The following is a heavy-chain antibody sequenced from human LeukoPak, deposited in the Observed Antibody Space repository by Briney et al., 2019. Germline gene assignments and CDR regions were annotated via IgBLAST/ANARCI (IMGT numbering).Heavy chain of an antibody. V-gene: IGHV1-69*13. J-gene: IGHJ5*02. Sequence: ASVTVSCKASGGTFSSYAISWVRQAPGQGLEWMGGIIPIFGTANYAQKFQGRVTITADESTSTAYMELSSLRSEDTAVYYCARDRVASCSGGSCYSPREFDPWGQGTLVTVSS. D-gene: IGHD2-15*01. CDR2: IIPIFGTA. CDR3: ARDRVASCSGGSCYSPREFDP. CDR1: GGTFSSYA.